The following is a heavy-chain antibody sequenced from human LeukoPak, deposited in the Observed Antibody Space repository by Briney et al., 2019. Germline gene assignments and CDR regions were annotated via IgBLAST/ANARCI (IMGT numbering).Heavy chain of an antibody. CDR1: GYTFTGYY. V-gene: IGHV1-2*02. CDR3: ASEPWFGELSAFYYGMDV. J-gene: IGHJ6*02. CDR2: INPNSGGT. D-gene: IGHD3-10*01. Sequence: GASVKVSCKASGYTFTGYYMHWVRQAPGQGLEWMGWINPNSGGTNYVQKFQGRVTLTRDTSISTAYMELSRLRSDDTAVYYCASEPWFGELSAFYYGMDVWGQGTTVTVSS.